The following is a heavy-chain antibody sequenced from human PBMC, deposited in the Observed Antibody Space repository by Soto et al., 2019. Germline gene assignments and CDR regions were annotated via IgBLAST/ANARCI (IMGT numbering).Heavy chain of an antibody. D-gene: IGHD6-13*01. CDR2: ISYDGSNK. J-gene: IGHJ4*01. V-gene: IGHV3-30*18. CDR3: AKDNRYIAAAGTLDY. Sequence: GGSLRLSCAASGFTFSSYGMHWVRQAPGKGLEWVAVISYDGSNKYYADSVKGRFTISRDNSKNTLYLQMNSLRAEDTAVYYCAKDNRYIAAAGTLDYWGHGTLVTVSS. CDR1: GFTFSSYG.